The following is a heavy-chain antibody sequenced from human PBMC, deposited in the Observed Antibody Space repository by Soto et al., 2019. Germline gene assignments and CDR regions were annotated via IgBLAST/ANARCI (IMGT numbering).Heavy chain of an antibody. Sequence: QVQLVESGGGVVQPGRSLRLSCAASGFTFSSYAMHWVRQAPGKGLEWVAVISYDGSNKYYADSVKGRFTISRDNSKNTLYLQMNSLRAEDTAVYYCGRSNYDILTGKDRDAFDIWGQGTMVTVSS. CDR3: GRSNYDILTGKDRDAFDI. D-gene: IGHD3-9*01. J-gene: IGHJ3*02. CDR1: GFTFSSYA. V-gene: IGHV3-30-3*01. CDR2: ISYDGSNK.